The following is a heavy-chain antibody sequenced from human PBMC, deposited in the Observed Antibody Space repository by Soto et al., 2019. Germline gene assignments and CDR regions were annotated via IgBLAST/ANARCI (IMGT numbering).Heavy chain of an antibody. J-gene: IGHJ5*02. CDR1: GYTFTRYT. Sequence: QVQLVQSGAEVKKPGASVKISCKASGYTFTRYTMSWVRQAPGQRLEWMGWINPDNGNTKSSQKFQDTVIITRDTSASTAYMDLSSLRSEDTAVYYCARGIATGQLDPWGQGTLVTVSS. CDR2: INPDNGNT. D-gene: IGHD2-15*01. CDR3: ARGIATGQLDP. V-gene: IGHV1-3*01.